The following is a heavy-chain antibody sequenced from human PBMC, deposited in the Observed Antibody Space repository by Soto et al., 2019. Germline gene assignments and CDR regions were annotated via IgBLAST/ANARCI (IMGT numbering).Heavy chain of an antibody. Sequence: SSVKVSCKASGGTFSSYAITCVRLAPGQGLEWMGGIIPIFGTANYVQKFQGRVTITADESTSTAYMELSSLRSEDTAVYYGASGGPQVRGVSFYWGQRALVTVTS. CDR1: GGTFSSYA. CDR3: ASGGPQVRGVSFY. CDR2: IIPIFGTA. V-gene: IGHV1-69*13. D-gene: IGHD3-10*01. J-gene: IGHJ4*02.